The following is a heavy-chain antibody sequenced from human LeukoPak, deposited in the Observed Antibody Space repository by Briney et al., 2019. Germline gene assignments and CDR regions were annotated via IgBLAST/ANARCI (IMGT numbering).Heavy chain of an antibody. D-gene: IGHD1-26*01. J-gene: IGHJ2*01. Sequence: ASVKVSCKASGYTFTSYGISWVRQAPGQGLEWMGWISAYNGNTNYAQKLQGRVTMTTDTSTSTAYMELSNLRSEDMAVYYCARDKADGSSPPGWYFDLWGRGTLVTVSS. CDR3: ARDKADGSSPPGWYFDL. CDR1: GYTFTSYG. CDR2: ISAYNGNT. V-gene: IGHV1-18*03.